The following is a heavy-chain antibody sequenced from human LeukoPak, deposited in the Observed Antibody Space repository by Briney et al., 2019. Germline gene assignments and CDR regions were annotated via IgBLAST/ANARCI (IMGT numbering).Heavy chain of an antibody. Sequence: GGSLRLSCAASGFTFSNYWMYSVRQAPGKGLVWVSRINSDGSSTSYADSVKGRFTISRDNAENTLFLQMNSLRAEDTAVYYCANSGYSLDKFDYWGQGTLVTVSS. V-gene: IGHV3-74*01. CDR3: ANSGYSLDKFDY. CDR1: GFTFSNYW. J-gene: IGHJ4*02. D-gene: IGHD1-26*01. CDR2: INSDGSST.